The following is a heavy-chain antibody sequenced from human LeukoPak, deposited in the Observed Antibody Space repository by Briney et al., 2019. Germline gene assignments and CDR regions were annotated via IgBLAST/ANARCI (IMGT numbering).Heavy chain of an antibody. CDR2: INWNGGST. V-gene: IGHV3-20*04. CDR3: ARAGVGADTAMELGY. CDR1: GFTFDDYG. J-gene: IGHJ4*02. D-gene: IGHD5-18*01. Sequence: PGGSLRLPCAASGFTFDDYGMSWVRQAPGNGLVWVSGINWNGGSTGYADSVKGRFTISRDNAKNSLYLQMNSLRAEDTALYYCARAGVGADTAMELGYWGQGTLVTVSS.